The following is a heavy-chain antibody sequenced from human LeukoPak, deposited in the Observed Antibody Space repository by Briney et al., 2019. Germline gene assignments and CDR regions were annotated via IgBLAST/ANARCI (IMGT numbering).Heavy chain of an antibody. CDR1: GGSISSSSYY. CDR2: VYYSGST. Sequence: PSETLSLTCTVSGGSISSSSYYWGWIRQPPGKGLEWIGSVYYSGSTYYNPSLKSRITISVDTSKNQFSLKLSSVTAADTAVYYCATWIQPEGAFDIWGQGTMVTVSS. CDR3: ATWIQPEGAFDI. J-gene: IGHJ3*02. V-gene: IGHV4-39*07. D-gene: IGHD5-18*01.